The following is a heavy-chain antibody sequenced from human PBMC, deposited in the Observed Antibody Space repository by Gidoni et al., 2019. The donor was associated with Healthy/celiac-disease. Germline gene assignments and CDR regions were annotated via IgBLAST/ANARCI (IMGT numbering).Heavy chain of an antibody. D-gene: IGHD4-17*01. J-gene: IGHJ4*02. V-gene: IGHV4-30-4*01. Sequence: QVQLQESGPGLVKPSQTLSLTCTVSGGSISSGDYYWSWIRQPPGKGLEWIGYIYYIGSTYYKPSLKSRVTISVDTSKNQFSLNRSSVTAAETAVYDCARVYKPYGDLDYWGQGTLVTVSS. CDR1: GGSISSGDYY. CDR2: IYYIGST. CDR3: ARVYKPYGDLDY.